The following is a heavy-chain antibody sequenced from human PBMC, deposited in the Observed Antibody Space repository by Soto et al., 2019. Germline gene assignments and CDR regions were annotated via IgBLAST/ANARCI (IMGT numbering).Heavy chain of an antibody. CDR2: IYSGGST. D-gene: IGHD3-10*01. J-gene: IGHJ4*02. CDR1: GFPVSSNY. Sequence: PGGSLRLSCASSGFPVSSNYMSWVRQAPGKGLEWVSVIYSGGSTYYADSVKGRFTISRDNSKNTLYLQMNSLRAEDTAVYYCLGGEYVGPFDYWGQGTLVTVSS. CDR3: LGGEYVGPFDY. V-gene: IGHV3-66*01.